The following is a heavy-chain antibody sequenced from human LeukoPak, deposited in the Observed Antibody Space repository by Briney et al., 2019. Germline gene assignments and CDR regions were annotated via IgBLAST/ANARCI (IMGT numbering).Heavy chain of an antibody. Sequence: PGGSLRLSCAASGFTFSSYEMNWVRQAPGKGLEWVSYISSSGSTIYYADSVKGRFTISRDNAKNSLYLQMNSLRAEDTAVYYCARLSQWWTIDYWGQGTLVTVSS. CDR2: ISSSGSTI. J-gene: IGHJ4*02. CDR1: GFTFSSYE. CDR3: ARLSQWWTIDY. V-gene: IGHV3-48*03. D-gene: IGHD2-15*01.